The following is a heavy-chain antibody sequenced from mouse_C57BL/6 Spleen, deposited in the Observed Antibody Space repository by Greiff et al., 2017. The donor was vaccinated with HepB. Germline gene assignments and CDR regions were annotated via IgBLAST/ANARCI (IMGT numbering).Heavy chain of an antibody. V-gene: IGHV1-39*01. Sequence: VQLQQSGPELVKPGASVKISCKASGYSFSDYNMNWVKQSNGKSLEWIGVINPNYGTTSYNQKFKGKATLTVDQSSSTAYMQLNSLTSEDSAVYYCAREPFEDYYGSSYGFDYWGQGTTLTVSS. CDR2: INPNYGTT. CDR3: AREPFEDYYGSSYGFDY. CDR1: GYSFSDYN. J-gene: IGHJ2*01. D-gene: IGHD1-1*01.